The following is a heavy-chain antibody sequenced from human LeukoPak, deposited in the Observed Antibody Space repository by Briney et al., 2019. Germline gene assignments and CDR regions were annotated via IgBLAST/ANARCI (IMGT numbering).Heavy chain of an antibody. V-gene: IGHV1-69*04. Sequence: SVKVSCKASGGTFSSYAISWVRQAPGQGLEWMGRIIPILDMPNYAQKFQGRVTFTADKSTSTGYMELKSLRSDDTAVYYCATVTTEGYWGQGTLVTVSS. CDR3: ATVTTEGY. J-gene: IGHJ4*02. CDR1: GGTFSSYA. D-gene: IGHD4-17*01. CDR2: IIPILDMP.